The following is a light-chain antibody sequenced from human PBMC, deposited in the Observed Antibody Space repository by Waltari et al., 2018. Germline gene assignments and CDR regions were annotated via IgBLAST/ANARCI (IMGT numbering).Light chain of an antibody. Sequence: QLVLTQSPSASASLGASVKFTCTLSSGHSGTAIAWHQQQAEKGPRFLMKVNSDGRHRKGDGVPDRFSGSSSGAERYLTSSSLQSEDETDYYCQTGGHGNGVFDGGTKLTVL. CDR2: VNSDGRH. CDR3: QTGGHGNGV. CDR1: SGHSGTA. J-gene: IGLJ3*02. V-gene: IGLV4-69*01.